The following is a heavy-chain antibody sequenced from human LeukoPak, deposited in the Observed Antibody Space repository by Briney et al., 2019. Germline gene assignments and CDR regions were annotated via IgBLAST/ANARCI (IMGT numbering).Heavy chain of an antibody. J-gene: IGHJ6*03. CDR3: ARHSMIAFGGVREDYYYLDV. Sequence: SETLSLTCTVSGGSISNTSYYWGWIRQSPGTGLEWIGNVYYSGRTYYNPSLKSRVTISEDTSNNQFSLKLTSVTAADTAVYYCARHSMIAFGGVREDYYYLDVWGKGTTVTVSS. V-gene: IGHV4-39*01. CDR1: GGSISNTSYY. D-gene: IGHD3-16*01. CDR2: VYYSGRT.